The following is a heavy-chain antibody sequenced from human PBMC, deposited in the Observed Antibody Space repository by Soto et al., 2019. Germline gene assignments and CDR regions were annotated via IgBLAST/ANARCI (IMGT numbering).Heavy chain of an antibody. CDR2: IWYDGSNK. V-gene: IGHV3-33*08. Sequence: TGGSLRLSCAASGFTFSSYWMSWVRQAPGKGLEWVAVIWYDGSNKYYADSVKGRFTISRDNSKNTLYLQMNSLRAEDTAGYYCARTAYYGSGSYDYFDYWAQGTLVTVSS. CDR3: ARTAYYGSGSYDYFDY. J-gene: IGHJ4*02. CDR1: GFTFSSYW. D-gene: IGHD3-10*01.